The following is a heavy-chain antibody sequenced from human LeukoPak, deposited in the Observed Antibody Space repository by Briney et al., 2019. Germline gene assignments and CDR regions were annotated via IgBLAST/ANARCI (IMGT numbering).Heavy chain of an antibody. V-gene: IGHV3-11*04. CDR1: GFTFSDYY. J-gene: IGHJ4*02. CDR3: ASPYSGYDLVFDY. D-gene: IGHD5-12*01. CDR2: ISSSGSTI. Sequence: GGSLRLSCAASGFTFSDYYMSWIRQAPGKGLEWVSYISSSGSTIYYADSVKGRFTISRDNAKNSLYLQMNSLRAADTAVYYCASPYSGYDLVFDYWGQGTLVTVSS.